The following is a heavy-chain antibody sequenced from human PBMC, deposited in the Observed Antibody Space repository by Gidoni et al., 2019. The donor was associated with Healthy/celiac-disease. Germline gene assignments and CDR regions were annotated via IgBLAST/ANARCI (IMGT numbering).Heavy chain of an antibody. J-gene: IGHJ5*02. CDR1: GGSISSGGYY. CDR3: ARAIEAAAGSFDP. V-gene: IGHV4-31*03. D-gene: IGHD6-13*01. CDR2: IYYSGST. Sequence: QVQLQESGPGLVKPSQTLSLTCTVAGGSISSGGYYWSWIRQHPGKGLEWNGYIYYSGSTYYNPSLKSRVTISVDTSKNQFSLKLSSVTAADTAVYYCARAIEAAAGSFDPWGQGTLVTVSS.